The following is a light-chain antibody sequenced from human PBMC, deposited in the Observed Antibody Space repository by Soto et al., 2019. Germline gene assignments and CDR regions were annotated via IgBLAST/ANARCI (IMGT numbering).Light chain of an antibody. Sequence: EVVMTQSPATLSVSPGERATLSCWASQSVRTSVAGYQQRPGQTPRLLIYGAPTRATGVPDRFSGSGSGTDFTLTISRLEPEDFAVYCCQEYGMSRTFGQGTKVDIK. CDR3: QEYGMSRT. CDR2: GAP. J-gene: IGKJ1*01. CDR1: QSVRTS. V-gene: IGKV3-20*01.